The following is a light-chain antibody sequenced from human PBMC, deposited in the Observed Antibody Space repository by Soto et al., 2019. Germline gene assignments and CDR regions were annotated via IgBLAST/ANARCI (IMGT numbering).Light chain of an antibody. V-gene: IGLV2-18*02. CDR1: SDVGYYNR. CDR2: EVS. CDR3: SSYASSATLV. Sequence: QSALTQPPSVSGSPGQSVTISCTGSSDVGYYNRVSWYQQPPGTAPKLMIYEVSNRPSGVPDRFSGSKSGNTASLTISGLQAEDEADYYCSSYASSATLVFGGGTKVTVL. J-gene: IGLJ3*02.